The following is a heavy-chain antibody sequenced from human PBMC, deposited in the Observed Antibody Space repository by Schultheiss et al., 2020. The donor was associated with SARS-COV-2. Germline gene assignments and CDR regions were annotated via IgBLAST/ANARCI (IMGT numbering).Heavy chain of an antibody. CDR1: GGSFSGYY. CDR2: INHSGST. CDR3: ASSSGWYGAYYYYYYMDV. Sequence: SETLSLTCAVYGGSFSGYYWSWIRQPPGKGLEWIGEINHSGSTNYNPSLKSRVTISVDTSKNQFSLKLSSVTAADTAVYYCASSSGWYGAYYYYYYMDVWGKGTTVTVSS. J-gene: IGHJ6*03. D-gene: IGHD6-19*01. V-gene: IGHV4-34*01.